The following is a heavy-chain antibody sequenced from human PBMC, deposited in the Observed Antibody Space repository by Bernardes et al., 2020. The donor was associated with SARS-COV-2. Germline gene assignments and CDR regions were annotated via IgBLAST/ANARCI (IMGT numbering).Heavy chain of an antibody. CDR2: INPNSGGT. J-gene: IGHJ6*02. Sequence: KDYCKASGYTFTGYYIHWVRQAPGQGLEWMGWINPNSGGTIYAQKFQGRVTMTRDTSISTAYMELSRLRSDDTAMYYCALPPSNYDRYGMDVWGQGTTVTVSS. V-gene: IGHV1-2*02. CDR3: ALPPSNYDRYGMDV. CDR1: GYTFTGYY. D-gene: IGHD3-22*01.